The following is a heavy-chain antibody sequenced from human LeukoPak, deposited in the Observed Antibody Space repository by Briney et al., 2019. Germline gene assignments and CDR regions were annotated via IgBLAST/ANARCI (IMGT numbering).Heavy chain of an antibody. Sequence: GGSLRLSCEASGFLFGSQSMNWVRQAPGKGLEWVSCISSSGRYIYYADSVKGRFSISRDNGKNSLYLHMNSLRDEDTAVYYCASDKGSSWLGTIDNWGQGTLVTVSS. V-gene: IGHV3-21*01. CDR1: GFLFGSQS. J-gene: IGHJ4*02. D-gene: IGHD6-13*01. CDR2: ISSSGRYI. CDR3: ASDKGSSWLGTIDN.